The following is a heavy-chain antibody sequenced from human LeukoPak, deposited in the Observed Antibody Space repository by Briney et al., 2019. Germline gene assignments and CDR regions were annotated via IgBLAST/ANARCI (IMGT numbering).Heavy chain of an antibody. J-gene: IGHJ4*02. V-gene: IGHV4-34*01. CDR3: ARGTRSSPPRVTY. CDR2: INHSGST. Sequence: PSETLSLTCAVYGGSFSGYYWSWIRQPPGKGLEWIGEINHSGSTNYNPSLKSRVTISVDTSKNQFSLKLSSVTAADTAVYYCARGTRSSPPRVTYGGQGTLATVSS. D-gene: IGHD6-19*01. CDR1: GGSFSGYY.